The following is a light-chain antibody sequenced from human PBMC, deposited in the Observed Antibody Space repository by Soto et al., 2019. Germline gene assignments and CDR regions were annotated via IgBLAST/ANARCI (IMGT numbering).Light chain of an antibody. V-gene: IGLV2-8*01. Sequence: QSALTQPPSASGSPGQSVTISCTGTSSDVGSYNYVSWYQQHPGKAPKLMIYEVSKRPSGVPDRFSGSKSGFTASLTVSGLQAEDEADYYCSSYAGSNNPYVFGTGTKVT. J-gene: IGLJ1*01. CDR3: SSYAGSNNPYV. CDR1: SSDVGSYNY. CDR2: EVS.